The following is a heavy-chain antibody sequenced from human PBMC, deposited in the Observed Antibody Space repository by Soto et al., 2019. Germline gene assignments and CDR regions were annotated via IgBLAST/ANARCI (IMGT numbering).Heavy chain of an antibody. CDR1: GFTFSSYG. D-gene: IGHD3-3*01. Sequence: QVQLVESGGGVVQPGRSLRLSCGASGFTFSSYGMHWVRQAPGKGLEWVAVISDEGNNKYYADSVKGRFTISRDNSKNTLYLQINSLRAEDTAVYYCAKEHLNFWYYFDYWGQGTLVTVSS. V-gene: IGHV3-30*18. CDR3: AKEHLNFWYYFDY. CDR2: ISDEGNNK. J-gene: IGHJ4*02.